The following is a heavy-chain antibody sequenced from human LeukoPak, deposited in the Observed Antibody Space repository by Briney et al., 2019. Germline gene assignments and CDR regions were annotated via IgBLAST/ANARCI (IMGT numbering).Heavy chain of an antibody. CDR1: GGTFSSYA. V-gene: IGHV1-69*04. CDR3: ATRTGIAAAGTLYYFDY. J-gene: IGHJ4*02. D-gene: IGHD6-13*01. CDR2: IIPILGIA. Sequence: ASVKVSCKASGGTFSSYAISWVRQAPGQGLEWMERIIPILGIANYAQKFQGRVTITADKSTSTAYMELSSLRSEDTAVYYCATRTGIAAAGTLYYFDYWGQGTLVTVSS.